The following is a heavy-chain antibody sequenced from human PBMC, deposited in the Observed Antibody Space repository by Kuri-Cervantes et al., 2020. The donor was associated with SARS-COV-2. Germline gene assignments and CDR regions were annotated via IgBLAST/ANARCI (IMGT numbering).Heavy chain of an antibody. Sequence: LSLTCAASGFTFSSYWMSWVRQAPGKGLEWVANIKQDGSEKYYVDSVKGRFTISRDNAKNSLYLQMSSLRAEDTAVYYCARDDHDWGEGGAFDIWGQGTMVTVSS. D-gene: IGHD7-27*01. J-gene: IGHJ3*02. CDR2: IKQDGSEK. V-gene: IGHV3-7*01. CDR3: ARDDHDWGEGGAFDI. CDR1: GFTFSSYW.